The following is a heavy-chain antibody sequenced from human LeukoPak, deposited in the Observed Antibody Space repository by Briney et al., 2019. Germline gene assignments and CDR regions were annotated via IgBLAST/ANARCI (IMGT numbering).Heavy chain of an antibody. D-gene: IGHD6-19*01. CDR1: GGSINSGSYF. CDR3: ARVFIAVAGIFQRTHYYYYMDV. CDR2: IHTSGST. V-gene: IGHV4-61*02. J-gene: IGHJ6*03. Sequence: SETLSLTCTVSGGSINSGSYFWSWIRQPAGKGLEWIGRIHTSGSTNYNPSLKSRVTISVDTSKNQFSLKLSSVTAADTAVYYCARVFIAVAGIFQRTHYYYYMDVWGKGTTVTVSS.